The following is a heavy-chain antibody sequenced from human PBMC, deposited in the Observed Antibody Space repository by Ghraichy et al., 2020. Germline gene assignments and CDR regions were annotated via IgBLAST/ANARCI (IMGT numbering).Heavy chain of an antibody. Sequence: SETLSLTCAVSGGSISSKIWWSWVRQPPGKELEWIGESWHDENTNYSPSLKSRATVLVDKSRSQFSLMLRSVTAADTAVYFCASKPITHDLFTAWGQGALVTVSS. CDR2: SWHDENT. D-gene: IGHD3-9*01. CDR1: GGSISSKIW. CDR3: ASKPITHDLFTA. V-gene: IGHV4-4*02. J-gene: IGHJ5*02.